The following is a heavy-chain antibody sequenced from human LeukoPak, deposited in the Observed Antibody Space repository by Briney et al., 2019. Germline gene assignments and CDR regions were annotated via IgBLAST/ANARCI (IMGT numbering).Heavy chain of an antibody. CDR2: INPNRGGT. Sequence: GASVKVSCKASGYTFTGYYIHWVRPAPGERLEWMRWINPNRGGTNYAQKFQGRVTLTRDTSITYMELSRLRSDDTDVYYCARDYSGYEAIDYWGQGTPVTVSS. CDR1: GYTFTGYY. CDR3: ARDYSGYEAIDY. J-gene: IGHJ4*01. V-gene: IGHV1-2*02. D-gene: IGHD5-12*01.